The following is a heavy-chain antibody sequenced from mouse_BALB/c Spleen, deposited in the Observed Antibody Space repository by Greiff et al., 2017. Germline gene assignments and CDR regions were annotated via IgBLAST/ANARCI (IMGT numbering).Heavy chain of an antibody. J-gene: IGHJ2*01. CDR1: GYTFTSYW. CDR2: IYPGDGDT. CDR3: ARYGNYDADFDY. Sequence: QVHVKQSGAELARPGASVKLSCKASGYTFTSYWMQWVKQRPGQGLEWIGAIYPGDGDTRYTQKFKGKATLTADKSSSTAYMQLSSLASEDSAVYYCARYGNYDADFDYWGQGTTLTVSS. D-gene: IGHD2-1*01. V-gene: IGHV1-87*01.